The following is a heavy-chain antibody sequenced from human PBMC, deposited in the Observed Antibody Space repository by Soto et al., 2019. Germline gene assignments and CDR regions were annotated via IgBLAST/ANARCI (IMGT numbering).Heavy chain of an antibody. D-gene: IGHD3-22*01. CDR3: AHTTLVVVITRPYYFDY. CDR1: GFSLSTSGVG. J-gene: IGHJ4*02. Sequence: SRPTLVNPTQTLTLTCTFSGFSLSTSGVGVGWIRQPPGKALEWLALIYWNDDKRYSPSLKSRLTITKDTSKNQVVLTMTNMDPVDTATYYCAHTTLVVVITRPYYFDYWGQGTLVTVSS. V-gene: IGHV2-5*01. CDR2: IYWNDDK.